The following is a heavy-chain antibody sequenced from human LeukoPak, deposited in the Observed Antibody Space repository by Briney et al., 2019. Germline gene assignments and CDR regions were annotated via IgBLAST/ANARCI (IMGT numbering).Heavy chain of an antibody. CDR3: TRTSPGIPLDF. CDR2: ISHSGRT. D-gene: IGHD1-26*01. CDR1: GVSFSGYY. J-gene: IGHJ4*02. V-gene: IGHV4-34*01. Sequence: SETLSLTCAVSGVSFSGYYWSCIRLPPGKGPEWIGEISHSGRTSYNPSLKGRVTISLDTSMNHFSLNLRFVTAADTAVYYCTRTSPGIPLDFWGQGTLVTVSS.